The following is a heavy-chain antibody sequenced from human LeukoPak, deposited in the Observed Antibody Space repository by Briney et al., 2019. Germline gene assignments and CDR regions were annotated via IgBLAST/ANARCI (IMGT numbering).Heavy chain of an antibody. D-gene: IGHD3-9*01. Sequence: PGGSLRLSCAASGFTFSSYAMSWVRQAPGKGPEWVSAIGGSGGYTYYADSVKGRFTISRDNSKNTLYLQMNSLRAEDTAVYYCAKGEVLRYFDWPSAAFDIWGQGTMVTVSS. CDR3: AKGEVLRYFDWPSAAFDI. J-gene: IGHJ3*02. V-gene: IGHV3-23*01. CDR1: GFTFSSYA. CDR2: IGGSGGYT.